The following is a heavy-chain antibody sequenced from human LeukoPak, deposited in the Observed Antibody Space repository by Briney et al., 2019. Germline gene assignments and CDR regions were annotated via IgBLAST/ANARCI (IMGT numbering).Heavy chain of an antibody. Sequence: SETLSLTCNVSGVSVSDGRYHWTWIRQHPGKGLEWIGYKYYSGSAKYNPSLKSRLTISVDTSKNLFSLQLTSVTAADTATYYCATPYCSSISCLVVFSVWGQGTRVTVSS. CDR2: KYYSGSA. CDR1: GVSVSDGRYH. CDR3: ATPYCSSISCLVVFSV. V-gene: IGHV4-31*03. J-gene: IGHJ3*01. D-gene: IGHD2-2*01.